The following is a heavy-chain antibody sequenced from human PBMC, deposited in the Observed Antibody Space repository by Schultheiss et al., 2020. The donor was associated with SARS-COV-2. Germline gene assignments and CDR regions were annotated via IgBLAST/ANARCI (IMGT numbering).Heavy chain of an antibody. CDR1: GGSISSYY. V-gene: IGHV4-59*01. CDR3: ARVGGTTVTTFDY. D-gene: IGHD4-17*01. J-gene: IGHJ4*02. Sequence: SETLSLTCTVSGGSISSYYWSWIRQPPGKGLEWIGYIYYSGSTNYNPSLKSRVTISVDTSKNQFSLKLSSVTAADTAVYYCARVGGTTVTTFDYWGQGTLVTVSS. CDR2: IYYSGST.